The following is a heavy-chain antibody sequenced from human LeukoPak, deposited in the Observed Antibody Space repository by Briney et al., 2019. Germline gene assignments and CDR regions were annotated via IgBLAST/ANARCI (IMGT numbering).Heavy chain of an antibody. D-gene: IGHD6-19*01. J-gene: IGHJ2*01. V-gene: IGHV3-21*01. CDR2: ISSTSAYI. Sequence: GGSLRLSCAGSGFALKSYSLTWVRQAPGKGLEWVSSISSTSAYIHYADSVKGRFTISRDNVDNVVYLEMNSLGAEDTAVYYCARVGVAVAGDYWYFDLWGRGTLVTVSS. CDR1: GFALKSYS. CDR3: ARVGVAVAGDYWYFDL.